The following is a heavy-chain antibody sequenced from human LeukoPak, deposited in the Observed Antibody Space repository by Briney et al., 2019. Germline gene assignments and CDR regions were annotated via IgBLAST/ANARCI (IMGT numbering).Heavy chain of an antibody. CDR2: ISNYNGHT. CDR3: ARVGEGPGSGYYYYYYMDV. D-gene: IGHD1-1*01. V-gene: IGHV1-18*01. CDR1: GYIFTNYG. Sequence: ASVKDSCKASGYIFTNYGFGWVRQAPGQGLEWLGWISNYNGHTNYAQKLQGRVTMTTDTSTSTAYMELRSLRSDDTAVYYCARVGEGPGSGYYYYYYMDVWGKGTTVTVSS. J-gene: IGHJ6*03.